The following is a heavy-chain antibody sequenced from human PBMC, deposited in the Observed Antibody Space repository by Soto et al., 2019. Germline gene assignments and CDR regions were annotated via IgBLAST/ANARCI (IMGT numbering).Heavy chain of an antibody. D-gene: IGHD3-16*01. CDR1: GFTFSNCA. CDR3: ASRVWLIDAFAI. V-gene: IGHV3-23*01. CDR2: ISGSGGST. Sequence: GGSLRLSCTASGFTFSNCAMNWVRQAPGKGLEWVSVISGSGGSTYYADSVKGRFTISRDNSKNTLYLQMNSLRAEDTAVYYCASRVWLIDAFAIWGQGTMVTVSS. J-gene: IGHJ3*02.